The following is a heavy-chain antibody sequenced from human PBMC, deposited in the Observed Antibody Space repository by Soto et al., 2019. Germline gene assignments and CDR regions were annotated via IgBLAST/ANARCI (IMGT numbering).Heavy chain of an antibody. J-gene: IGHJ3*01. CDR2: MNPNSANS. CDR3: AFFTTSFDVFDV. Sequence: LQVSGQGLEWMGWMNPNSANSDSAPKFRGRLTMTRNSSITTAYMELSSLTSDDTAVYFCAFFTTSFDVFDVWGQGTMVTVSS. V-gene: IGHV1-8*01.